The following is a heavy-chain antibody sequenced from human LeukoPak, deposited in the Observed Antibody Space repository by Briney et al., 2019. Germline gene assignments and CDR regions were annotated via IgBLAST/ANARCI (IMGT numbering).Heavy chain of an antibody. Sequence: PSETLSLTCTVPGGSLSSSSYYWGWIRQPPGKGLEWIGSIYYSGSTYYDPCLMSRVTISVDTSKNQFSLKLSSVNAADTAVYYCARQGIVVVPSLWFDPWGQGTLVTVSS. CDR1: GGSLSSSSYY. J-gene: IGHJ5*02. CDR2: IYYSGST. V-gene: IGHV4-39*01. CDR3: ARQGIVVVPSLWFDP. D-gene: IGHD2-2*01.